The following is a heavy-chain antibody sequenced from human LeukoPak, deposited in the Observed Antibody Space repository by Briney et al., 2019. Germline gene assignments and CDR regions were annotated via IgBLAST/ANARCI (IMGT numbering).Heavy chain of an antibody. Sequence: PGGSLRLSCAASGFTFSRYAMSWVRQAPGKGLEWVSAISGSGGSTYYADSVKGRFTISRDNSKNTLYLQMNSLRAEDTAVYYCAKGAPSRAYLEWGDVFDIWGKGTMVTVSS. CDR2: ISGSGGST. CDR3: AKGAPSRAYLEWGDVFDI. V-gene: IGHV3-23*01. CDR1: GFTFSRYA. J-gene: IGHJ3*02. D-gene: IGHD1-26*01.